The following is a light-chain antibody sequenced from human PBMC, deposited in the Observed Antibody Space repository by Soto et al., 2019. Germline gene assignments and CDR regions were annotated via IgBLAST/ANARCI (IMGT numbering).Light chain of an antibody. CDR1: RSDIGSYNL. CDR3: YSYAGGSIFV. CDR2: EVT. J-gene: IGLJ1*01. V-gene: IGLV2-23*02. Sequence: QSALTQPASVSGSPGQSITIPCTGSRSDIGSYNLVSWYQQRPGKAPKLMIYEVTKRPSGVSNRFSATKSGNTASLTISGLQGDDEADYYCYSYAGGSIFVFGTGTKLTVL.